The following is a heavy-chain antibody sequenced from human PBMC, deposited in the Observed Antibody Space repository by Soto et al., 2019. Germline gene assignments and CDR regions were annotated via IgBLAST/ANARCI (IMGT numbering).Heavy chain of an antibody. J-gene: IGHJ6*02. CDR1: GGSISSGGYS. D-gene: IGHD3-10*02. Sequence: SETLSLTCAVSGGSISSGGYSWSWIRQPPGKGLEWIGYIYYTGSTYYNPSISTAYLQWSSLKASDTAMYYCVRTARNYNYNDMDVWGQGTTVTVSS. CDR2: IYYTGST. CDR3: DV. V-gene: IGHV4-30-2*01.